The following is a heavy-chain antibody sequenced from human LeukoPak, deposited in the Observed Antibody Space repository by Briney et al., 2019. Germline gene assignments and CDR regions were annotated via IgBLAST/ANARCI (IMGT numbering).Heavy chain of an antibody. CDR3: ARVYSGSDYFDY. J-gene: IGHJ4*02. CDR1: GFTFSSYE. Sequence: PGGSLRLSCAASGFTFSSYEMNWVRQAPGKGLEWVSYISSSGSTIYYADSVKGRFTISRDNAKNSLYLQMNSLRAEDTAVYYCARVYSGSDYFDYWGQGTLVTVSS. CDR2: ISSSGSTI. V-gene: IGHV3-48*03. D-gene: IGHD1-26*01.